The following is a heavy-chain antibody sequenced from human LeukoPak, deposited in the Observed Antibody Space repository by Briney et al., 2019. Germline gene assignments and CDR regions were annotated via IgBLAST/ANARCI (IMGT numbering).Heavy chain of an antibody. CDR1: GGSISSSSYY. J-gene: IGHJ4*02. CDR3: ARHKSPGWYDY. V-gene: IGHV4-39*01. D-gene: IGHD6-19*01. CDR2: IYYSRST. Sequence: PSETLSLTCTVSGGSISSSSYYWGWIRQPPGKGLEWIGSIYYSRSTYYNPSLKSRVTISVDTSKNQFSLKLSSVTAADTAVYYCARHKSPGWYDYWGQGTLVTVSS.